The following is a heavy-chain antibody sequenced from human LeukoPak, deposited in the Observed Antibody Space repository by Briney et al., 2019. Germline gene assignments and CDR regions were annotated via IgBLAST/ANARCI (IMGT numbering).Heavy chain of an antibody. CDR3: ARDPDYYDSSGPFDY. D-gene: IGHD3-22*01. CDR2: IYSGGST. CDR1: GFTVSSNY. J-gene: IGHJ4*02. V-gene: IGHV3-53*01. Sequence: PGGSLRLSCAASGFTVSSNYMSWVRQAPGKGLEWVSVIYSGGSTYYADSVKGRFTISRDNSKNTLYLQMNSLRAEDTAVYYCARDPDYYDSSGPFDYWGQGTLVTVSS.